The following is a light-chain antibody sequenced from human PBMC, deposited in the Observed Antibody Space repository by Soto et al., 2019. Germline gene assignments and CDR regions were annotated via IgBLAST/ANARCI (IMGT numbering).Light chain of an antibody. V-gene: IGKV1-17*02. CDR2: TTS. CDR3: LQHHSYPYT. J-gene: IGKJ2*01. Sequence: DIQMTQSPSSLSASVGDRVTITCRASQDIRNDIGWYQQKPGQAPKRLIYTTSNLQTGGLSRFSGSGSGTELTLTINNLQPEDFATYYCLQHHSYPYTSGQGTKLEIK. CDR1: QDIRND.